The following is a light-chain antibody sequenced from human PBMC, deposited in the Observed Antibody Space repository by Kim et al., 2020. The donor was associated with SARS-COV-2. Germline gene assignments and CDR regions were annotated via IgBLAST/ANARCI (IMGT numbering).Light chain of an antibody. V-gene: IGKV1-33*01. CDR3: QQYNSYSPLLT. Sequence: DIQMTQSPSSLSASVGDRVTITCQASQDISNYLNWYQQKPGKAPKLLIYDASNLETGVPSRFSGSGSGTDFTFTISSLQPDDFATYYCQQYNSYSPLLTFGGGTKLEI. CDR1: QDISNY. J-gene: IGKJ4*01. CDR2: DAS.